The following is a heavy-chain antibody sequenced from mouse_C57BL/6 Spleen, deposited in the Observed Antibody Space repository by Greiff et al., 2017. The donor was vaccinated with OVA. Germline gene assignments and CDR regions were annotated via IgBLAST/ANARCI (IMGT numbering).Heavy chain of an antibody. CDR2: IYPRSGNT. CDR1: GYTFTSYG. CDR3: ARCCYDWYFDV. J-gene: IGHJ1*03. D-gene: IGHD2-12*01. Sequence: QVQLQQSGAELARPGASVKLSCKASGYTFTSYGISWVKQSTGQGLEWIGEIYPRSGNTYYNEKFKGKATLTADKSASTAYMELRSLTSEDSAVYFCARCCYDWYFDVWGTGTTVTVSS. V-gene: IGHV1-81*01.